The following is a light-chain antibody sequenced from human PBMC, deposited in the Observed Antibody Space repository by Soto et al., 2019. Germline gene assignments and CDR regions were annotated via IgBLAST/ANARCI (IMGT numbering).Light chain of an antibody. CDR3: QQYYSTPET. V-gene: IGKV4-1*01. CDR1: QSVLYSSNNKNY. Sequence: DILMTQSPDSLAVSLGERATINCKSSQSVLYSSNNKNYLAWYQQKPGQPPKLLIYWASSRESGVPDRFSGSGSGTDFPLTISSLQAEDVAVYYCQQYYSTPETFGQGTKVDI. J-gene: IGKJ1*01. CDR2: WAS.